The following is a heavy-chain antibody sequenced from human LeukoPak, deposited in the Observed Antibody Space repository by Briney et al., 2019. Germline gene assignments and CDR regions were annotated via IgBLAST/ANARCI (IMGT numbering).Heavy chain of an antibody. CDR2: IIPIFGTA. CDR1: GYTFTSYG. CDR3: ARVLGCGGDCYSDNDAFDI. V-gene: IGHV1-69*13. D-gene: IGHD2-21*02. J-gene: IGHJ3*02. Sequence: ASVKVSCKASGYTFTSYGISWVRQAPGQGLEWMGGIIPIFGTANYAQKFQGRVTITADESTSTAYMELSSLRSEDTAVYYCARVLGCGGDCYSDNDAFDIWGQGTMVTVSS.